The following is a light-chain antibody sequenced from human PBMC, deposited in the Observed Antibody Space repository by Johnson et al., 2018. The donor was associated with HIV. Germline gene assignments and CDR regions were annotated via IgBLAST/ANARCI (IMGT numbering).Light chain of an antibody. J-gene: IGLJ1*01. CDR1: SSNIGNNY. V-gene: IGLV1-51*01. CDR3: GTWDSSLSSNDV. CDR2: DNN. Sequence: QSVLTQSPSVSAAPGQKVTISCSGSSSNIGNNYVSWYQQLPGTAPKLLIYDNNKRPSGIPDRFSGSKSGTSATLGITGLQTGDEADYYCGTWDSSLSSNDVVVTGTKITVL.